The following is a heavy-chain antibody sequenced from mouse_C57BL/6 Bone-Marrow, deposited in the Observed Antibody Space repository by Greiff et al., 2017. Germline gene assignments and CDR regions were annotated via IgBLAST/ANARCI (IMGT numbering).Heavy chain of an antibody. CDR1: GYTFTSYW. V-gene: IGHV1-50*01. J-gene: IGHJ4*01. CDR3: ARRRSSSRDAMDY. Sequence: QVQLKQPGAELVKPGASVKLSCKASGYTFTSYWMQWVKQRPGQGLEWIGEIDPSDSYTNYNQKFKGKATLTVDTSSSTAYMQLSSLTSEDSAVYYCARRRSSSRDAMDYWGQGTSVTVSS. D-gene: IGHD1-1*01. CDR2: IDPSDSYT.